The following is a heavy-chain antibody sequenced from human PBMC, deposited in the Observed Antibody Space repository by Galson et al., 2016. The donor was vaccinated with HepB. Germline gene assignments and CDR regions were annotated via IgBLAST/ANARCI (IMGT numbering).Heavy chain of an antibody. J-gene: IGHJ4*02. D-gene: IGHD6-13*01. CDR1: GFTFDAYA. Sequence: SLRLSCAASGFTFDAYAMHWVRQAPGKGLEWVSGISWNSGSVGYADSVKCRFTMSRDNAKKSLYLQMNSLRPEDTALYYCTKDSLIYSSSWYRFHYWGQGTLVTVSS. CDR2: ISWNSGSV. V-gene: IGHV3-9*01. CDR3: TKDSLIYSSSWYRFHY.